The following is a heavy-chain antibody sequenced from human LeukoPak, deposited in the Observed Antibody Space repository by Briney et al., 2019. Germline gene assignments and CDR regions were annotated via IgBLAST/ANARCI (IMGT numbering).Heavy chain of an antibody. CDR2: IKQDGSGK. CDR3: ARSDFWSGYHRGYFDY. J-gene: IGHJ4*02. V-gene: IGHV3-7*05. D-gene: IGHD3-3*01. Sequence: PGGSLRLSCAASGFTFSSYWMSRVRQAPGKGLEWVAKIKQDGSGKYYVDSVKGRFTISRDNAENSLYLQMNSLRVEDTAVYYCARSDFWSGYHRGYFDYWGQGTLVTVSS. CDR1: GFTFSSYW.